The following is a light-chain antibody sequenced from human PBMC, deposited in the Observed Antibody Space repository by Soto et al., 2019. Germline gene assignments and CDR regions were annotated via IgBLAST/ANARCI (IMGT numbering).Light chain of an antibody. CDR1: ETVRTN. Sequence: IVMTQSPVTLSVSPGERVTLSCRASETVRTNLAWFQQKPGQTPRLLIFGASTRATGIPTRFTGSGSETEFTLTIDSLQSEDLAVYYCQQYGSSQFTFGPGTKVNIK. CDR3: QQYGSSQFT. J-gene: IGKJ3*01. CDR2: GAS. V-gene: IGKV3-15*01.